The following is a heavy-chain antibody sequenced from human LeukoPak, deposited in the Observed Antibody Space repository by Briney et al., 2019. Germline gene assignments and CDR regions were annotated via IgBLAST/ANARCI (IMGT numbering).Heavy chain of an antibody. CDR2: IYYSGST. Sequence: KPSETLSLTCTVSGGSISSYYWSWIRQPPGKGLERIGYIYYSGSTNYNPSLKSRVTISVDTSKNQFSLKLSSVTAADTAVYYCARRTHYYDIDYWGQGTLVTVSS. V-gene: IGHV4-59*12. D-gene: IGHD3-22*01. CDR1: GGSISSYY. CDR3: ARRTHYYDIDY. J-gene: IGHJ4*02.